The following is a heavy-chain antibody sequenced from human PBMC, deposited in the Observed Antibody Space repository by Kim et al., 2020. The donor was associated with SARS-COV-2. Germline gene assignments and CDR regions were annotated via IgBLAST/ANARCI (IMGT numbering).Heavy chain of an antibody. V-gene: IGHV3-23*01. Sequence: GGSLRLSCAASEFTYSSYAMNWVRQAPGKGLEWVSTIIGGNTFYADSVKGRFTISRDNSKDTLYLQMNSLRAGDTAIYYCAKSLSATYFDLWGRGTLVTVSS. CDR3: AKSLSATYFDL. CDR1: EFTYSSYA. CDR2: IIGGNT. J-gene: IGHJ2*01.